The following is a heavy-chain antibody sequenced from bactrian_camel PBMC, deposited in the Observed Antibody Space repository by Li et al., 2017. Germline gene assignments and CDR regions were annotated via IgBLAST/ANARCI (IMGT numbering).Heavy chain of an antibody. Sequence: VQLVESGGGSVQAGGSLRLSCAASGYTDNNYCMGWFRQAPGTEREGVAAVYIGGGIPYYADAVKGRFTLSMDNAKNTLYLQMNSLKPEDTAVYYCAAEFFAASSGPCRNPQWSDFGYFGQGTQVTVS. V-gene: IGHV3S40*01. D-gene: IGHD2*01. CDR3: AAEFFAASSGPCRNPQWSDFGY. CDR1: GYTDNNYC. CDR2: VYIGGGIP. J-gene: IGHJ6*01.